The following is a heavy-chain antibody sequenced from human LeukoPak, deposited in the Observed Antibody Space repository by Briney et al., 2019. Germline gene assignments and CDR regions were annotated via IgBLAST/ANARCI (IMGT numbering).Heavy chain of an antibody. V-gene: IGHV3-23*01. J-gene: IGHJ5*02. CDR1: GFTLNNYG. CDR2: ISGSGGST. Sequence: GGSLRLSCAASGFTLNNYGMSWVRQAPGKGLEWVSGISGSGGSTYYADSVKGRFTISRDNSKNTLYLQMNSLRAEDTAVYYCARDTQPTYYDFWSGYYTTYNWFDPWGQGTLVTVSS. CDR3: ARDTQPTYYDFWSGYYTTYNWFDP. D-gene: IGHD3-3*01.